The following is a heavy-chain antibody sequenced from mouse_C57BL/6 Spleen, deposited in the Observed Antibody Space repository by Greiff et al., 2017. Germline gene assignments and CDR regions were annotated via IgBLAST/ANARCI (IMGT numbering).Heavy chain of an antibody. V-gene: IGHV14-4*01. Sequence: VQLKESGAELVRPGASVKLSCTASGFNIKDDYMHWVKQRPEQGLEWIGWIDPENGDTEYASKFQGKATITADTSSNTAYLQLSSLTSEDTAGYYCTTGRYYFDCWGQGTTLTVSS. CDR3: TTGRYYFDC. CDR1: GFNIKDDY. CDR2: IDPENGDT. D-gene: IGHD6-1*01. J-gene: IGHJ2*01.